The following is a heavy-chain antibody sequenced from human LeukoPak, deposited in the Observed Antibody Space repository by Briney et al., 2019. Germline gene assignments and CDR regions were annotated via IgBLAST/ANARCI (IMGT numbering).Heavy chain of an antibody. D-gene: IGHD6-19*01. CDR1: GFTFSSYC. V-gene: IGHV3-7*03. CDR3: AKDYREVAGKGGGFDI. Sequence: PGGSLTLSCAASGFTFSSYCMSWVRQAPGKGLEWVANIKQDGSEKYYVDSVKGRFTISRDNAKNSLYLQMNSLRAEDMALYYCAKDYREVAGKGGGFDICGQGTMVTVS. J-gene: IGHJ3*02. CDR2: IKQDGSEK.